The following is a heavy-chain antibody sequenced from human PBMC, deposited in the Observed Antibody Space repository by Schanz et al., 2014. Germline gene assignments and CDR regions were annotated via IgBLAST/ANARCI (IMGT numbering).Heavy chain of an antibody. Sequence: EVQLVESGGGLIQPGGSLRLSCAVSGFTVNTNYMSWVRQAPGKGLEWISSMYINSGSTQYADSVKGRFTISRDNSKNTLYLQMNSLRAEDTAMYYCARDRGFMVTHNDALDLWGQGTMVSVSS. D-gene: IGHD3-10*01. CDR1: GFTVNTNY. CDR2: MYINSGST. V-gene: IGHV3-66*03. J-gene: IGHJ3*01. CDR3: ARDRGFMVTHNDALDL.